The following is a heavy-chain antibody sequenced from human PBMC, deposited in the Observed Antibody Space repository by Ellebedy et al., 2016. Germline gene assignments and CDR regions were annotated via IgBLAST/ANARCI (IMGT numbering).Heavy chain of an antibody. CDR2: IVFSGTAT. CDR3: ARDGSEWSRDY. J-gene: IGHJ4*02. V-gene: IGHV3-21*01. CDR1: GFIFNIAG. D-gene: IGHD3-3*01. Sequence: GGSLRLXCAASGFIFNIAGMTWVRQAPGKRLEWVATIVFSGTATYYSDSVKGRFIISRDNAKNSLFLQMNSLRVEDTAVYYCARDGSEWSRDYWGQGTLVTVSS.